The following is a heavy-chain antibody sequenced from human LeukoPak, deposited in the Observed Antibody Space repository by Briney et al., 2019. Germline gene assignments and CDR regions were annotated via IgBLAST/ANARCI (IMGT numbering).Heavy chain of an antibody. D-gene: IGHD5-18*01. V-gene: IGHV4-34*01. CDR2: INHSGST. Sequence: SETLSLTCAVYGGSFSGYYWSWIRQPPGKGLEWIGEINHSGSTNYTPSLKSRVTISVDTSKNQFSLKLSSVTAADTAVYYCARARGYSYGPDAFDIWGQGTMVTVSS. CDR3: ARARGYSYGPDAFDI. CDR1: GGSFSGYY. J-gene: IGHJ3*02.